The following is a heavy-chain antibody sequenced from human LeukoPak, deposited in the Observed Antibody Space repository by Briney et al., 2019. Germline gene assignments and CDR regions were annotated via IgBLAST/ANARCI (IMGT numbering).Heavy chain of an antibody. CDR1: GFTFSSYA. CDR2: ISYDGSNK. CDR3: ARDPLSDPTYYFDY. Sequence: GGSLRLSCAASGFTFSSYAMHWVRQAPGKGLEWVAVISYDGSNKYYADSVKGRFTISRDNSKNTLYLQMNSLRAEDTAVYYCARDPLSDPTYYFDYWGQGTLVTVSS. D-gene: IGHD2/OR15-2a*01. V-gene: IGHV3-30*04. J-gene: IGHJ4*02.